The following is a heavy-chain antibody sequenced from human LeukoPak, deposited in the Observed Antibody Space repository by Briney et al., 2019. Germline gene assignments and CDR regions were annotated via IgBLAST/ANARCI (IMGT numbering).Heavy chain of an antibody. V-gene: IGHV4-4*07. CDR1: GGSISSYY. CDR2: IYTSGST. CDR3: ARDAGGGTGHFDY. Sequence: SETLSLTCTVSGGSISSYYWSWIRQPAGRGLKWIGRIYTSGSTNYNPSLKSRVTISVDKSKNQFSLKLSSVTAADTAVYYCARDAGGGTGHFDYWGQGTLVTVSS. J-gene: IGHJ4*02. D-gene: IGHD2-8*02.